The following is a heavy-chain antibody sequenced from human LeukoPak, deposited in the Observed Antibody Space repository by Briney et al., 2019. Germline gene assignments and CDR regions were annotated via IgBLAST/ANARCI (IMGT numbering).Heavy chain of an antibody. Sequence: GGSLRLSCAVSGFTVSSNYMSWVRQAPGKGLEWVSVLYNGGNTYYADSVKGRFTISRDNAKNSLYLQMNSLRAEDTAVYYCARDQRGGYCSSTSCPLDYWGQGTLVTVSS. D-gene: IGHD2-2*01. CDR1: GFTVSSNY. CDR3: ARDQRGGYCSSTSCPLDY. CDR2: LYNGGNT. J-gene: IGHJ4*02. V-gene: IGHV3-53*01.